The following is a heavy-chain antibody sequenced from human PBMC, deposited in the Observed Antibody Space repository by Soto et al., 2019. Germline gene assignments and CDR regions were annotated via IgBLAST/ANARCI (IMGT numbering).Heavy chain of an antibody. V-gene: IGHV1-24*01. Sequence: GASVKVSCKVSGYTLTELSMHWVRQAPGKGLEWMGGFDPEDGETIYAQKFQGRVTMTEDTSTDTAYMELSSLRSEDTAVYYCATVGGSGSYFPFDYWGQGTLVTVS. CDR3: ATVGGSGSYFPFDY. CDR1: GYTLTELS. CDR2: FDPEDGET. D-gene: IGHD3-10*01. J-gene: IGHJ4*02.